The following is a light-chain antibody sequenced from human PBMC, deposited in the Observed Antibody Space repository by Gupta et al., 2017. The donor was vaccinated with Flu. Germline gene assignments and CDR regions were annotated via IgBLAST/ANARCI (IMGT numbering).Light chain of an antibody. J-gene: IGKJ2*01. CDR3: LQGYTSAIYA. CDR1: QPISNF. Sequence: DSVTITSPGSQPISNFLHWYQHKPGEAPRLLLYAESGLQTGFPARFSGSGSGTDFTLTISSLHPEDFGTFFCLQGYTSAIYAFGQGTKLEIK. V-gene: IGKV1-39*01. CDR2: AES.